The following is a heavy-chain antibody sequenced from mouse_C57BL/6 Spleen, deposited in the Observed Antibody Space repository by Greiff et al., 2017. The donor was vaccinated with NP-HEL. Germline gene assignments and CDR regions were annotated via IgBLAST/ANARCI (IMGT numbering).Heavy chain of an antibody. CDR3: ASGLGRGGYFDY. D-gene: IGHD4-1*01. J-gene: IGHJ2*01. Sequence: QVQLQQPGTELVKPGASVKLSCKASGYTFTSYWMHWVKQRPGQGLEWIGNINPSNGGTNYNEKFKSTAKLTVDKSSSTAYMKLSSLTSEDSAVYYCASGLGRGGYFDYWGQGTTLTVSS. V-gene: IGHV1-53*01. CDR1: GYTFTSYW. CDR2: INPSNGGT.